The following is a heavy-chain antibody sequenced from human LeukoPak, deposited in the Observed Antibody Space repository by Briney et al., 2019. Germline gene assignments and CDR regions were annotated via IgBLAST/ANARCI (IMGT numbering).Heavy chain of an antibody. CDR2: INPSGGSA. Sequence: SVKVSCKSSGYTFTSYSMHWVRQAPGQGLEWMGIINPSGGSASYAQKFQGRLTMTGDTSTSTVYMELSSLRSEDTALYYCARDWGSSAFSDYWGQGTLVTVSS. J-gene: IGHJ4*02. CDR3: ARDWGSSAFSDY. V-gene: IGHV1-46*01. D-gene: IGHD6-6*01. CDR1: GYTFTSYS.